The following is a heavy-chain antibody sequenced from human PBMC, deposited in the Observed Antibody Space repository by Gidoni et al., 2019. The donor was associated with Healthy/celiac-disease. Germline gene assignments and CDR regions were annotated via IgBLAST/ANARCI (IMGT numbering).Heavy chain of an antibody. CDR2: IRSKANSYAT. V-gene: IGHV3-73*01. Sequence: EVRLVESGGGLVEPGGSLQLSGAASGFPFRGSALHWVRQDSGKGREWFGRIRSKANSYATAYAASVKGSFNISRDDAKNTAYRQTNSLKTEDTAVYDCTTVITLRDYYDYYGMDVGGQGTTGTVSS. J-gene: IGHJ6*02. D-gene: IGHD3-22*01. CDR1: GFPFRGSA. CDR3: TTVITLRDYYDYYGMDV.